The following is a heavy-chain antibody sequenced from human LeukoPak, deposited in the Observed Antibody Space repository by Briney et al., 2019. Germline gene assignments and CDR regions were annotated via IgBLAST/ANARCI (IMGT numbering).Heavy chain of an antibody. V-gene: IGHV3-23*01. CDR3: AKDHETSYGDYVSPFDY. CDR2: ISGSGGST. J-gene: IGHJ4*02. D-gene: IGHD4-17*01. CDR1: GFTFSSYA. Sequence: GGSLRLSCAASGFTFSSYAMSWVRQAPGKGLEWVSAISGSGGSTYYADSVKGRFTISRDNSKNTLYLQMNSLRAEDTAVYYCAKDHETSYGDYVSPFDYWGQGTLVTVSS.